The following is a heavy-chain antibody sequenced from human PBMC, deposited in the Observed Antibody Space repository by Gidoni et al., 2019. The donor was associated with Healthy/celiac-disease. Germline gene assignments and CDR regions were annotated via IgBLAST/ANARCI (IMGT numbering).Heavy chain of an antibody. J-gene: IGHJ6*02. CDR1: GGSFRGYY. CDR3: ARRLRDGELSGRRRGGGMDV. CDR2: INHSGST. V-gene: IGHV4-34*01. Sequence: QVQLQQWGAGLLKPSESLSLTCAVSGGSFRGYYWSWIRQPPGKGLEWIGEINHSGSTNYTPSLKSRVTISVDTSKNQFSLQLSSVTAADTAVYYCARRLRDGELSGRRRGGGMDVWGQGTTVTVSS. D-gene: IGHD3-10*01.